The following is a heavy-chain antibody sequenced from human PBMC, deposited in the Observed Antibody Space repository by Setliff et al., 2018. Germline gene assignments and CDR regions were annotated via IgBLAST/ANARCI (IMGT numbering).Heavy chain of an antibody. D-gene: IGHD2-15*01. J-gene: IGHJ3*01. CDR2: IYWDGDE. Sequence: SGPRGEPTQTLTLTCSFSGFTLSDFGVGVGWIRQPPGKAPEWLALIYWDGDEHYTPSLEKRLTITKDTSKNQLVLTVSNMDSMDTATYFCAYRRKMSARYDAFEVWGQGTLVTVSS. V-gene: IGHV2-5*02. CDR1: GFTLSDFGVG. CDR3: AYRRKMSARYDAFEV.